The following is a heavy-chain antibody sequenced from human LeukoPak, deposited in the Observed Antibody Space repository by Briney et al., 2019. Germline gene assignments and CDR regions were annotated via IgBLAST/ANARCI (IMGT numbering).Heavy chain of an antibody. Sequence: PGGSLRLSCAASGFTFSSYWMNWVRQAPGKGLEWVANIKQDGSEKYYVDSVKGRFTISRDNAKNSLYLQMNSLRAEDTAAYYCASIYCSGGRCSFFDYWGQGTLVTVSS. J-gene: IGHJ4*02. CDR2: IKQDGSEK. CDR3: ASIYCSGGRCSFFDY. V-gene: IGHV3-7*01. D-gene: IGHD2-15*01. CDR1: GFTFSSYW.